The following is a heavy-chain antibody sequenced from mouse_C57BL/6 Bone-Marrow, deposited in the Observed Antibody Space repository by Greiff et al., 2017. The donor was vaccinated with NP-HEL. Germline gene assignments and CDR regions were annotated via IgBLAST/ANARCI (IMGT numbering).Heavy chain of an antibody. D-gene: IGHD1-1*01. J-gene: IGHJ3*01. CDR3: ARRNYYGSSYVAY. V-gene: IGHV5-6*01. CDR1: GFTFSSYG. Sequence: EVQVVESGGDLVKPGGSLKLSCAASGFTFSSYGMSWVRQTPDKRLEWVATISSGGSYTYYPDSVKGRFTISRDNAKNTLYLQMSSLKSEDTAMYYCARRNYYGSSYVAYWGQGTLVTVSA. CDR2: ISSGGSYT.